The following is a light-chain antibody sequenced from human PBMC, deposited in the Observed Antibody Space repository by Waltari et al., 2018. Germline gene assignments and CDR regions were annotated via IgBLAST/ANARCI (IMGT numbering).Light chain of an antibody. V-gene: IGLV3-21*03. CDR3: QVWDTNIDQGV. CDR1: SIGRKT. J-gene: IGLJ3*02. Sequence: SYVLTQPPSLSVAPGRTARLTCGGDSIGRKTVHWYQQKPGQAPLLVVYDDSDRPSGIPERVSGSNSGNTAALTISRVETGDEADYYCQVWDTNIDQGVFGGGTRLTVL. CDR2: DDS.